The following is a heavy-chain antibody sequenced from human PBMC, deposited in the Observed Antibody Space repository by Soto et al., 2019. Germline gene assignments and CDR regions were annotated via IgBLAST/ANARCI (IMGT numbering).Heavy chain of an antibody. CDR2: IYYSGRT. CDR3: ARKDYYDSSGYYY. J-gene: IGHJ4*02. D-gene: IGHD3-22*01. V-gene: IGHV4-39*01. Sequence: SETLSLTCTVSGGSISSSSYYWGWIRQPPGKGLEWIGSIYYSGRTYYNPSLKSRVTISGDTSKNQFSLKLSSVTAADTAVYYCARKDYYDSSGYYYWGQGTLVTVSS. CDR1: GGSISSSSYY.